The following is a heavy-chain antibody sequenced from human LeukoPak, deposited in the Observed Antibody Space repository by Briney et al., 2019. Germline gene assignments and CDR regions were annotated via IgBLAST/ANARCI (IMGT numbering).Heavy chain of an antibody. CDR1: GDSVSTDTYC. V-gene: IGHV4-61*01. CDR3: ARGGAYFDY. J-gene: IGHJ4*02. CDR2: IYYSGST. Sequence: PSETLSLTCTVSGDSVSTDTYCWSWIRQPPGKGLECIGYIYYSGSTNYNPSLKSRVTISVATSKNQFSLKLSSVTAADTAVYYCARGGAYFDYWGQGALVTVSS. D-gene: IGHD1-26*01.